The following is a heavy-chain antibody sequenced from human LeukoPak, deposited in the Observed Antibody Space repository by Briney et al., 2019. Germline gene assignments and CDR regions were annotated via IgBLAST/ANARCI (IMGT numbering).Heavy chain of an antibody. V-gene: IGHV1-69*05. D-gene: IGHD1-1*01. Sequence: SVKVSCKASGGTFSSYAISWVRQAPGQGLEWMGGIIPIFGTANSAQKFQGRVTITTDESTSTAYMELSSLRSEDTAVYYCARGPELERFDYWGQGTLVTVSS. J-gene: IGHJ4*02. CDR1: GGTFSSYA. CDR3: ARGPELERFDY. CDR2: IIPIFGTA.